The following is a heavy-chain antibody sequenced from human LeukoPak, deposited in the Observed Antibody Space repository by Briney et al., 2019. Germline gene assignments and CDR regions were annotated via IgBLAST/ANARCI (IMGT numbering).Heavy chain of an antibody. CDR2: IYYSGST. Sequence: PSETLSLTCTVSGVSISSYYWSWIRQPPGKGLEWIGYIYYSGSTNYNPPLKSRVTISVDTSKNQFSLKLSSVTAADTAVYYCATTVAGRDAFDYWGQGTLVTVSS. V-gene: IGHV4-59*01. CDR1: GVSISSYY. D-gene: IGHD6-19*01. J-gene: IGHJ4*02. CDR3: ATTVAGRDAFDY.